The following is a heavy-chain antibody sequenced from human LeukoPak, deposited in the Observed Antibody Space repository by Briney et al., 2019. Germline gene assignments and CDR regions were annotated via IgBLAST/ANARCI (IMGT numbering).Heavy chain of an antibody. J-gene: IGHJ4*02. Sequence: PSETLSLTCAVSGYSVGSGFCWGWVRQRPGNGLEWIGNMYHTGTIYYNPSLRSRLTISEDTSKGHFSLTVGSVTAADTAVYYCATGRYSGSVDYWGQGILVTVSS. D-gene: IGHD1-26*01. CDR3: ATGRYSGSVDY. CDR2: MYHTGTI. CDR1: GYSVGSGFC. V-gene: IGHV4-38-2*01.